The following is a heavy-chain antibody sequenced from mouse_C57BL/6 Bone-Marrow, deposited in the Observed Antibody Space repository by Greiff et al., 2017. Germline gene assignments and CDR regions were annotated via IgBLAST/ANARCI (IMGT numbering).Heavy chain of an antibody. Sequence: EVKLVESGGGLVKPGGSLKLSCAASGFTFSDYGMHWVRQAPEKGLEWVAYISSGSSTIYYADTVKGRFTISRDNAKNTLFLQMTSLRSEDTAMYYCATTVVAYWYFDVWGTGTTGTVSS. V-gene: IGHV5-17*01. D-gene: IGHD1-1*01. J-gene: IGHJ1*03. CDR1: GFTFSDYG. CDR2: ISSGSSTI. CDR3: ATTVVAYWYFDV.